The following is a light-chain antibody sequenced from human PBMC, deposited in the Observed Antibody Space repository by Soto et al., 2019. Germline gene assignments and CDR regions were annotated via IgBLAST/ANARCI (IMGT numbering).Light chain of an antibody. CDR3: QQANSFPLT. Sequence: DIQMTQSPSSVSASVGDRVTITCRASQDINNKLVWYQQKPGQAPNLLIYASSSLRSGVPSRFSGGRSGTDFTLTISSLQPEDFATYYCQQANSFPLTFGGGTKVEIK. CDR2: ASS. CDR1: QDINNK. J-gene: IGKJ4*01. V-gene: IGKV1-12*01.